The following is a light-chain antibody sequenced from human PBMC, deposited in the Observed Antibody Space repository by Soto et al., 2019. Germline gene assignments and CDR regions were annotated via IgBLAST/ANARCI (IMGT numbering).Light chain of an antibody. V-gene: IGKV3-11*01. J-gene: IGKJ2*01. CDR1: QSVSIY. Sequence: DIVLTQPPATLSLSPGERATLSCRASQSVSIYLAWYQQKPGQAPRLLISDASDRATGIPARFSGSGYGTDFTLTISSLEPEDFAVDYCQHRSNWPPSYTFGQGTKLEIK. CDR2: DAS. CDR3: QHRSNWPPSYT.